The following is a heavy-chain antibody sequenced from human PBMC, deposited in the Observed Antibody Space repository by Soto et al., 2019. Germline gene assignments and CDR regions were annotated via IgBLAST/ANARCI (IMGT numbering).Heavy chain of an antibody. CDR2: IYYSGSS. CDR3: ARDRGVIIPFDY. Sequence: PSETLSLTCTVSGGSISSGGYYWSWIRQHPGKGLEWMGSIYYSGSSHYNPSLRSRVSISVDTSKNQFSLKLSSVSAADTAVYYCARDRGVIIPFDYWGQGTLVTV. CDR1: GGSISSGGYY. J-gene: IGHJ4*02. V-gene: IGHV4-31*03. D-gene: IGHD3-10*01.